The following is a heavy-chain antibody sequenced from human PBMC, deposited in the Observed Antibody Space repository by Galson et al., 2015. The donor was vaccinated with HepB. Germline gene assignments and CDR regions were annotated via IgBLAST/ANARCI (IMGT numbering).Heavy chain of an antibody. D-gene: IGHD2-2*01. CDR3: ARKGGWSPPSDDIVVVPADIWGAFDI. V-gene: IGHV4-4*02. Sequence: LSLTCAVSGGSISSSNWWSWVRQPPGKGLEWIGEIYHSGSTNYNPSLKSRVTISVDRSKNQFSLKLSSVTAADTAVYYCARKGGWSPPSDDIVVVPADIWGAFDIWGQGTMVTVSS. CDR2: IYHSGST. J-gene: IGHJ3*02. CDR1: GGSISSSNW.